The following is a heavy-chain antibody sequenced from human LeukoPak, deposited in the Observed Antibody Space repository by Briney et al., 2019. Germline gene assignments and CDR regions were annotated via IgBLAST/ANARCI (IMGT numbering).Heavy chain of an antibody. D-gene: IGHD6-19*01. CDR3: ARDKSGSSGWYSFFDY. CDR2: INPNDGDT. V-gene: IGHV1-2*02. J-gene: IGHJ4*02. Sequence: GASVKVSCKASGHTFTGYYMHWVRQAPGQGLEWMGWINPNDGDTNYAQKFQGRVTMTRDTSISTAYMELSRLRSDDTAVYFCARDKSGSSGWYSFFDYWGQGTLVTVSS. CDR1: GHTFTGYY.